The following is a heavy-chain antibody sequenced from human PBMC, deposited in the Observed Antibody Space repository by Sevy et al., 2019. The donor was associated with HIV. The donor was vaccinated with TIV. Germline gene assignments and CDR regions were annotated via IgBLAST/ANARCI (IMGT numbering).Heavy chain of an antibody. D-gene: IGHD3-22*01. CDR1: GFIFNTFY. J-gene: IGHJ3*02. V-gene: IGHV3-74*01. CDR3: AQIGKYYYDSSGFFAQAGATLDI. Sequence: GGSLRLSCAASGFIFNTFYMHWVRQAPGKGLEWVSGINSDGSNTNYADSVKGRFTISRDNAKNTLYLQMNSLRAEDTAVYYCAQIGKYYYDSSGFFAQAGATLDIWGQGTMVTVSS. CDR2: INSDGSNT.